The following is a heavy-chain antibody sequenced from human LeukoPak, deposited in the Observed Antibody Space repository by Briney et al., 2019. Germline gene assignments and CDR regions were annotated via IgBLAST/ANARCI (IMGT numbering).Heavy chain of an antibody. D-gene: IGHD2-15*01. CDR2: INANGRAT. Sequence: GGSLRLSCTTSGFTLNIYAISWFRQAPGRGLEWVSAINANGRATCYADSVKSRFTLSRDNSKSTLYLHMNSLNVEDTAVYYCAKRVAASEPGFDSWGRGTLVSVSS. V-gene: IGHV3-23*01. J-gene: IGHJ4*02. CDR1: GFTLNIYA. CDR3: AKRVAASEPGFDS.